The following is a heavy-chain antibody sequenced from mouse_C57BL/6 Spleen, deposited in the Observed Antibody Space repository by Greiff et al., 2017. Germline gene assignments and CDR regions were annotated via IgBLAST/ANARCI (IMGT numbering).Heavy chain of an antibody. CDR2: IDPNSGGT. V-gene: IGHV1-62-3*01. CDR3: ASYDYDDEFAY. Sequence: QVQLQQPGAELVKPGASVKLSCKASGYTFTSYWMHWVKQRPGRGLEWIGRIDPNSGGTKYNQKFKDKATLTADKSSSTAYMQLSSLTYEDSAVYYCASYDYDDEFAYWGQGTLVTVSA. D-gene: IGHD2-4*01. J-gene: IGHJ3*01. CDR1: GYTFTSYW.